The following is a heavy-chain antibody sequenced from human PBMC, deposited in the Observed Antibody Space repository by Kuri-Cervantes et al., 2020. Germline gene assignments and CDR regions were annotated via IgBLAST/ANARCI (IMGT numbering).Heavy chain of an antibody. D-gene: IGHD6-13*01. CDR1: GDSVFSNSAA. V-gene: IGHV6-1*01. J-gene: IGHJ4*02. CDR2: TYCRSKWYN. CDR3: VRSSHGGYSSNWLFDY. Sequence: LRLSCAISGDSVFSNSAAWYWIRQSPSRVLEWLGRTYCRSKWYNDYEVSVKSRITINTGTSKNQFSLQLNSVTPEDTAVYYCVRSSHGGYSSNWLFDYWGQGTLVTVSS.